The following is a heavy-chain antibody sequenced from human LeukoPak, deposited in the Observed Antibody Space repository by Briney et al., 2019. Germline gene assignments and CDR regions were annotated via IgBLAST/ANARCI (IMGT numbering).Heavy chain of an antibody. D-gene: IGHD1-20*01. J-gene: IGHJ4*02. CDR2: IYDSGST. CDR1: GRSISSGGYY. Sequence: SETLSLTCTVSGRSISSGGYYWSWLRQHPGMGLEWIGYIYDSGSTYYNPSLKSRVTISVDTSKNKFSLKLSSVTAADTAVYYCASAGYRVNGTTGPSNFDYWGQGTLVTVSS. CDR3: ASAGYRVNGTTGPSNFDY. V-gene: IGHV4-31*03.